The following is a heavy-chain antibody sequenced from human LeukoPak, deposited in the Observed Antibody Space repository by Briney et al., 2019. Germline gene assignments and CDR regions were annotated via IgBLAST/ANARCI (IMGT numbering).Heavy chain of an antibody. CDR1: GFTFSSYG. CDR3: ARESPYYYDSSDAFDI. J-gene: IGHJ3*02. CDR2: IWYDGSNK. V-gene: IGHV3-33*01. D-gene: IGHD3-22*01. Sequence: PGRSLRLSCAASGFTFSSYGMHWVRQAPGKGLEWVAVIWYDGSNKYYADSVKGRFTISRDNSKNTLYLQMNSLRAEDTAVYYCARESPYYYDSSDAFDIWGQGTMVTVSS.